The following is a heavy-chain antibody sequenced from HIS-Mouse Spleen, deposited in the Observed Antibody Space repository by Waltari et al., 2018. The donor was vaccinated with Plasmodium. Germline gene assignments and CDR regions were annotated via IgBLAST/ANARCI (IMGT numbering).Heavy chain of an antibody. CDR3: ARVLGYKAAAGTFVEYFQH. J-gene: IGHJ1*01. CDR2: INHSGST. D-gene: IGHD6-13*01. Sequence: QVQLQQWGAGLLKPSETLSLTCAVSGGSFSGYSWSWIRQPQGKGLEWIGEINHSGSTNYNPSLKSRVTISVDTSKNQFSLKLSSVTAADTAVYYCARVLGYKAAAGTFVEYFQHWGQGTLVTVSS. CDR1: GGSFSGYS. V-gene: IGHV4-34*01.